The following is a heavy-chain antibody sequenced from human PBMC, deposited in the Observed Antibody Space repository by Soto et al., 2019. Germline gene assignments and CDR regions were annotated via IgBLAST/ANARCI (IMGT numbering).Heavy chain of an antibody. D-gene: IGHD4-4*01. J-gene: IGHJ6*03. V-gene: IGHV1-18*01. CDR1: GYTFTSYG. CDR2: ISAYNGNT. CDR3: ARFYSNALYYYYYYMDA. Sequence: ASVKVSCKASGYTFTSYGISWVRQAPGQGLEWMGWISAYNGNTNYAQKLQGRVTMTTDTSTSTAYMELRSLRSDDTAVYYCARFYSNALYYYYYYMDAWGKGTTVTVSS.